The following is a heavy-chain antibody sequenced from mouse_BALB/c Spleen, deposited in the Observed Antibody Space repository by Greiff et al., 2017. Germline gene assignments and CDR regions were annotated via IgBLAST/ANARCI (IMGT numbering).Heavy chain of an antibody. Sequence: QVQLKESGAELAKPGASVKMSCKASGYTFTSYWMHWVKQRPGQGLEWIGYINPSTGYTEYNQKFKDKATLTADKSSSTAYMQLSSLTSEDSAVYYCASSAYGNDAMDYWGQGTSVTVSS. CDR2: INPSTGYT. D-gene: IGHD2-1*01. V-gene: IGHV1-7*01. CDR3: ASSAYGNDAMDY. J-gene: IGHJ4*01. CDR1: GYTFTSYW.